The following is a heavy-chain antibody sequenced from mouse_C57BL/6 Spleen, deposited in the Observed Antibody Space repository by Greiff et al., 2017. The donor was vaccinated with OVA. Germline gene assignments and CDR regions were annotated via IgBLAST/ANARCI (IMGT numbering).Heavy chain of an antibody. Sequence: VQLQQPGAELVRPGSSVKLSCQASGYTFTSYWMHWVKQRPIQGLEWIGNIDPSDSETHYNQKFKDKATLTVDKSSSTAYMQRSSLTSEDSEVYYCARSGDYDYDGHCDVWGKGTTLTVSS. CDR1: GYTFTSYW. J-gene: IGHJ2*01. CDR2: IDPSDSET. D-gene: IGHD2-4*01. V-gene: IGHV1-52*01. CDR3: ARSGDYDYDGHCDV.